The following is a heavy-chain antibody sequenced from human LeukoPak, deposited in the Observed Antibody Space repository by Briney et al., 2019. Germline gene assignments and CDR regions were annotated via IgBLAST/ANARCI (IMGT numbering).Heavy chain of an antibody. V-gene: IGHV3-23*01. J-gene: IGHJ4*02. D-gene: IGHD1-20*01. CDR2: ISGTGFTT. Sequence: GGSLRLSCAASGFTLSTYAMHWVRQAPGEGLEWVAYISGTGFTTYYAHSVKGRFTISSDSSTNTLFLQMNSLRAEDTAIYYCAKDGYNWIAFDDWGQGTLVTVSS. CDR3: AKDGYNWIAFDD. CDR1: GFTLSTYA.